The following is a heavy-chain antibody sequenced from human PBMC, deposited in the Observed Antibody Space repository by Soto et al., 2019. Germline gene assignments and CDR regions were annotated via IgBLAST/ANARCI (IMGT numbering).Heavy chain of an antibody. J-gene: IGHJ6*02. CDR1: GFTFTSSA. Sequence: GASVKVSCKASGFTFTSSAVQWVRQARGQRLEWIGWIVVGSGNTNYAQKFQERVTITRDMSTSTAYMELSSLRSEDTAVYYCARGRQLERQDHYYYYGMDVWGQGTTVTVSS. D-gene: IGHD1-1*01. V-gene: IGHV1-58*01. CDR3: ARGRQLERQDHYYYYGMDV. CDR2: IVVGSGNT.